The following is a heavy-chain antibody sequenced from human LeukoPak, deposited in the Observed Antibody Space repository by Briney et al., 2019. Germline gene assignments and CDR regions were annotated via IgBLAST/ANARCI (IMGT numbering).Heavy chain of an antibody. CDR3: ARQVGAPHTFDY. CDR2: IYPGDSGT. Sequence: GESLKISCKGSGYSFTTYWIAWVRQMPGKGLEWMGIIYPGDSGTRYSPPFQGQVTISADKSITTAYLQWSSLKASDTAMYYCARQVGAPHTFDYWGQGTLVTVSS. V-gene: IGHV5-51*01. J-gene: IGHJ4*02. CDR1: GYSFTTYW. D-gene: IGHD1-26*01.